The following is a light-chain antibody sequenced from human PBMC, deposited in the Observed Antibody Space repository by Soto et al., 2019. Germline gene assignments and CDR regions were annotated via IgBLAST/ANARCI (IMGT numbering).Light chain of an antibody. Sequence: EIVLSQSPATLSLSPGERATLSRRASQSVSSYLAWYQKKTGQAPRLLIYDASNRATGIPARFSGSGSGTDFTLTISRLETEDFAVYYCQQQSNWPITFGQGTQLEIK. CDR2: DAS. CDR1: QSVSSY. CDR3: QQQSNWPIT. J-gene: IGKJ5*01. V-gene: IGKV3-11*01.